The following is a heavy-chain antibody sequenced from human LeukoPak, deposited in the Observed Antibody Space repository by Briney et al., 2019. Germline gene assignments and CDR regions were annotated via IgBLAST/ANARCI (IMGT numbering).Heavy chain of an antibody. J-gene: IGHJ6*03. D-gene: IGHD2-21*02. CDR3: ARGRFVARTYCGGDCYSPYYYYYYMDV. V-gene: IGHV1-69*05. Sequence: GSSVKLSCKASGGTFSSYAISWVRQAPGQGLEWMGRIIPIFGTANYAQKFQGRVTITTDESTSTAYMELSSLRSEDTAVYYCARGRFVARTYCGGDCYSPYYYYYYMDVWGKGTTVTVSS. CDR1: GGTFSSYA. CDR2: IIPIFGTA.